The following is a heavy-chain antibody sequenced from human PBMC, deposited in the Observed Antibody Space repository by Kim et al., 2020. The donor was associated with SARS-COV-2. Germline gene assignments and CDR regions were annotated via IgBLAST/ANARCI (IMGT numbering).Heavy chain of an antibody. J-gene: IGHJ6*02. CDR1: GYSIRTHHY. CDR3: ARHNFMDV. V-gene: IGHV4-38-2*02. CDR2: IYHTGDT. Sequence: SETLSLTCRGSGYSIRTHHYWGWIRQPPGKGLGWIGSIYHTGDTFYNASLTSRVTISVDTSKNQFSLRLSSVTAADTAVYYCARHNFMDVWGQGPTVTVSS.